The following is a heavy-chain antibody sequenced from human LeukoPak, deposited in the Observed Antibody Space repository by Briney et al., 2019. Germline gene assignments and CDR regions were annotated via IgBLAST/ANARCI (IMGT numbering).Heavy chain of an antibody. Sequence: GGSLRLSCAASGFTFSSYAMSWVRQAPGKGLEWVSTISGSGGSTYYADSVKGRFTISRDNSKNTLYLQMNSLRAEDTAVYYCAKDFTHKYCSSTSCYTDNYWGQGTLVTVSS. CDR1: GFTFSSYA. CDR3: AKDFTHKYCSSTSCYTDNY. CDR2: ISGSGGST. J-gene: IGHJ4*02. V-gene: IGHV3-23*01. D-gene: IGHD2-2*02.